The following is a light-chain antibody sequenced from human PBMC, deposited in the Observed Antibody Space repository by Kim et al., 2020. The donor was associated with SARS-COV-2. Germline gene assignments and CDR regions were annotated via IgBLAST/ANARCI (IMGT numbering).Light chain of an antibody. CDR2: DAS. Sequence: PGERATLSCRASQSVGSFLAWYQQKPGQSPRLLIYDASIRATGIPVRFSGSGSGADFTLTISRLEPEDFAVYYCQQRINWPLTFGGGTKVDIK. J-gene: IGKJ4*01. CDR3: QQRINWPLT. CDR1: QSVGSF. V-gene: IGKV3-11*01.